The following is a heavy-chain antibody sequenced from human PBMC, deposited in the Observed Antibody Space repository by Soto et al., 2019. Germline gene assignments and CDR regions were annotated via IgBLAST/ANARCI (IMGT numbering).Heavy chain of an antibody. V-gene: IGHV1-18*01. CDR3: AREAASGTLDY. Sequence: QVQLVQSGAEVKKPGASVKVSCKASGYTFTSYGITWVRQAPGQGLEWMGWISAYNGNTNDAQKLQGRVTMTTDTPTSTVYMEVRSLRSEDTVVDYCAREAASGTLDYWGQGTQVTVSS. CDR2: ISAYNGNT. D-gene: IGHD6-13*01. J-gene: IGHJ4*02. CDR1: GYTFTSYG.